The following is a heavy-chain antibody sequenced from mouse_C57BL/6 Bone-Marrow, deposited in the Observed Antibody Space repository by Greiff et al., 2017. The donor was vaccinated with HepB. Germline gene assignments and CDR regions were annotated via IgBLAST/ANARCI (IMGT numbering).Heavy chain of an antibody. CDR1: GYTFTSYW. V-gene: IGHV1-55*01. D-gene: IGHD1-1*01. Sequence: VQLQQPGAELVKPGASVKMSCKASGYTFTSYWITWVKQSPGQGLEWIGDIYPGSGSTNYNEKFKSKATLTVDTSSSTAYMQLSSLTSEDSAVYYCATPPHYYGSSYFDYWGQGTTLTVSS. J-gene: IGHJ2*01. CDR2: IYPGSGST. CDR3: ATPPHYYGSSYFDY.